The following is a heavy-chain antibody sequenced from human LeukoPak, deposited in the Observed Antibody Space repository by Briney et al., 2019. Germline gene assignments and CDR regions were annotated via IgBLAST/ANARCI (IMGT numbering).Heavy chain of an antibody. CDR1: GFTFSDYY. D-gene: IGHD6-6*01. J-gene: IGHJ4*02. CDR3: ARVPPSGTLVLDY. Sequence: GGSLRLSCAASGFTFSDYYMSWIRQAPGKGLEWVSYISSSGSTIYYADSVKGRFTISRDNAKNSLYLQMNSLRAEDTAVYYCARVPPSGTLVLDYWGQGTLVSVSS. CDR2: ISSSGSTI. V-gene: IGHV3-11*04.